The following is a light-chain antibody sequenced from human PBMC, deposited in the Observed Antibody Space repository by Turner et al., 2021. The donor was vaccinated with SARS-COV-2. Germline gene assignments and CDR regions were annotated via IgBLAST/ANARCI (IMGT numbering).Light chain of an antibody. V-gene: IGKV3-15*01. CDR1: QSISSN. CDR3: QQYNNWPRT. CDR2: DAI. J-gene: IGKJ1*01. Sequence: EIVMTQSPATLSVSPGERATLSCRASQSISSNLVWYQQKPGQTPKALIYDAITRATGIPARFSGSGSGTEFTLIISSLQSEDFAVYYCQQYNNWPRTFGQGTKVDIK.